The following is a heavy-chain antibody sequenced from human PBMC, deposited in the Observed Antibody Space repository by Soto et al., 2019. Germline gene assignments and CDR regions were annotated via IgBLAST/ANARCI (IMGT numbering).Heavy chain of an antibody. D-gene: IGHD3-22*01. CDR2: ISGSGGST. V-gene: IGHV3-23*01. Sequence: EVQLLESGGGLVQPGGSLRLSCAASGFTFSSYAMSWVRQAPGKGLEWVSAISGSGGSTYYADSVKGRLTISRDNYKNTLYLQMNSLRAEDTAVYYCAKDLRRNYYDSSGKDYWGQGTLVIFSS. J-gene: IGHJ4*02. CDR3: AKDLRRNYYDSSGKDY. CDR1: GFTFSSYA.